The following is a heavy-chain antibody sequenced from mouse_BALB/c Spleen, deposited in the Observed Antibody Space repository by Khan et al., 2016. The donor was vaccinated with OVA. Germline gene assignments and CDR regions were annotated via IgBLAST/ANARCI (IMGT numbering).Heavy chain of an antibody. J-gene: IGHJ3*01. CDR3: VRDGAYHRNDDWCAY. Sequence: QVQLQQSGAELARPGASVKMSCKASGYTFTSYTIHWIKKRPGQGLEWIGYINPSNGYTNYNQKFKEKATLTTDKSSPTAYLQMSSLTTDDSAVYNGVRDGAYHRNDDWCAYWGQGTLVTVSA. V-gene: IGHV1-4*01. CDR1: GYTFTSYT. CDR2: INPSNGYT. D-gene: IGHD2-14*01.